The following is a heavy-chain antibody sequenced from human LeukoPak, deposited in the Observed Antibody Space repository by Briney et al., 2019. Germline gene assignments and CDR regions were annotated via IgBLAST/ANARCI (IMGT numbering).Heavy chain of an antibody. CDR1: GGTFSSYT. Sequence: SVKVSCKASGGTFSSYTISWVRQAPGQGLDWMGRIIPILGIANYAQKFQSRVTITAHKSTSTACMELSRLRSEDTAVYFSARGLRLRLGEAFHYWGQGTLVTVSS. J-gene: IGHJ4*02. D-gene: IGHD3-16*01. CDR2: IIPILGIA. CDR3: ARGLRLRLGEAFHY. V-gene: IGHV1-69*02.